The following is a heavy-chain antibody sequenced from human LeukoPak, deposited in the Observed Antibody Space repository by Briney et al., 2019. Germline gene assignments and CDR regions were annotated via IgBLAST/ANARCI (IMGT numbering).Heavy chain of an antibody. CDR3: ARDSVVAALLPYYYYGMDV. Sequence: PGGSLRLSCAASGFTFSSYEMNWVRQAPGKGLEWVSYISSSGSTIYYADSVKGRFTISRDNAKNSLYLQMNSLRAEDTAVYYCARDSVVAALLPYYYYGMDVWGQGTTVTVSS. CDR1: GFTFSSYE. CDR2: ISSSGSTI. D-gene: IGHD2-15*01. V-gene: IGHV3-48*03. J-gene: IGHJ6*02.